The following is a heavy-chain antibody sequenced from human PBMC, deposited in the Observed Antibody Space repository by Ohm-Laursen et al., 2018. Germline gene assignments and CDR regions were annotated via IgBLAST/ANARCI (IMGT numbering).Heavy chain of an antibody. J-gene: IGHJ4*02. V-gene: IGHV3-7*01. Sequence: SLRLSCAASGFTVSNYWMSWVRQPPGKGLEWVAKINKDESEKYYVDSVKGRSTISKDNAKNSLYLQMNSLKFEDTAVYYCARGSEGPSPPYWGQGTLVTVSS. CDR1: GFTVSNYW. CDR2: INKDESEK. CDR3: ARGSEGPSPPY.